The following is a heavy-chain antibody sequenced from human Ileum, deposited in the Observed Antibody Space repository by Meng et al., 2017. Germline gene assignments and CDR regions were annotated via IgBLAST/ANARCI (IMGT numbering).Heavy chain of an antibody. D-gene: IGHD2-8*01. Sequence: QVQGVECGAEGKEPGSSVEVSCKASGGTVSSYAISWVGKAPGQGLEWMGGIIHIFGTANYAQKFQGRVTITADESTSTAYRELSSLRSEDTAVYYCARVNDNGVCVIWGQGTLVTVSS. CDR1: GGTVSSYA. J-gene: IGHJ4*02. CDR2: IIHIFGTA. V-gene: IGHV1-69*01. CDR3: ARVNDNGVCVI.